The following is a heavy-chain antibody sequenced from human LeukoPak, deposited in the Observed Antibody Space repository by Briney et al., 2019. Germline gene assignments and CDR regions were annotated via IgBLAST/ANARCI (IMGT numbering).Heavy chain of an antibody. CDR2: IYCSGST. D-gene: IGHD1-26*01. Sequence: KPSETLSLTCAVYGGSFSDYYWTWIRQPPGKGLEWIGYIYCSGSTYYNPSLKSRVTISVDTSKNQFSLKLSSVTAADTAVYYCARHGRIKLLPTPFDYWGQGTLVTVSS. CDR1: GGSFSDYY. CDR3: ARHGRIKLLPTPFDY. J-gene: IGHJ4*02. V-gene: IGHV4-34*01.